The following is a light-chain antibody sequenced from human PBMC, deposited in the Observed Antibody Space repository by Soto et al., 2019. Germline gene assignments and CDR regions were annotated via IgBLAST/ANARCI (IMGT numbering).Light chain of an antibody. Sequence: DIQMTQSPSTLSASVGDRVTITCRASQSISSWLAWYQQKPGKAPKLLIYKASSLESGVPSRFSGSGSETKFPHIIRSNQPDELATHYCQQDNNFFTFGAGTKVD. J-gene: IGKJ3*01. CDR3: QQDNNFFT. CDR1: QSISSW. CDR2: KAS. V-gene: IGKV1-5*03.